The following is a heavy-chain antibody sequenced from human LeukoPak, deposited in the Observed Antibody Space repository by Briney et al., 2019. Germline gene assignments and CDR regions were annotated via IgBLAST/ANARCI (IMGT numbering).Heavy chain of an antibody. D-gene: IGHD3-22*01. CDR3: ARDPGDYYDSTGAFDI. CDR1: GYTFTNYG. CDR2: ISAYNGNT. V-gene: IGHV1-18*01. Sequence: ASVTVSYKASGYTFTNYGMSWVRQAPGQGREGMGWISAYNGNTNYAQKLQGRVTMTTDPSTSTAYMELRSLRSDDTAVYYCARDPGDYYDSTGAFDIWGQGTMVTVSS. J-gene: IGHJ3*02.